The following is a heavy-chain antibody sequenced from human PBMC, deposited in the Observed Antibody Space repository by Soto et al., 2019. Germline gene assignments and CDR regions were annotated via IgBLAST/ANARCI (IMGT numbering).Heavy chain of an antibody. Sequence: GGSLRLSCAASGFAFSTYWMHWVRQAPGKGLLWVARIKFDGSSTYSADSVKGRFTISRDDAKNTLYLQMNGLRVDDTAVYYCARGAKDIYAMDVWGQGTTVTVSS. CDR3: ARGAKDIYAMDV. CDR1: GFAFSTYW. V-gene: IGHV3-74*01. CDR2: IKFDGSST. J-gene: IGHJ6*02.